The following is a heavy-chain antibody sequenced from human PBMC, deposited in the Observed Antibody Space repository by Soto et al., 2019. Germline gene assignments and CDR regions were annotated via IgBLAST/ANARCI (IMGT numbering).Heavy chain of an antibody. Sequence: WRSLRLSCSASVFTFSSYGMHWVRQAPGKGLEWVAVISYDGSNKYYADSVKGRFTISRDNSKNTLYLQMNSLRAEDTAVYYCAKVHDFWSGYSHYGMDVWGQGTTVTVSS. CDR3: AKVHDFWSGYSHYGMDV. CDR2: ISYDGSNK. V-gene: IGHV3-30*18. J-gene: IGHJ6*02. D-gene: IGHD3-3*01. CDR1: VFTFSSYG.